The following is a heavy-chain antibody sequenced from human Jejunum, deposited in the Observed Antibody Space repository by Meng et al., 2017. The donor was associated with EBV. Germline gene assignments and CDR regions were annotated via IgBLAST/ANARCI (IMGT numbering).Heavy chain of an antibody. Sequence: QAHRQWRDPGLVKPSGTLSLPCAVPGGSIITDNWWSGVRQPPGKGLEFIGEIHHSGSTKYNPSLKSRVTISVDKSNNHFSLKLSSVTAADTAVYYCARDRGVEDYWGQGTLVTVSS. CDR3: ARDRGVEDY. D-gene: IGHD5-24*01. CDR1: GGSIITDNW. CDR2: IHHSGST. J-gene: IGHJ4*02. V-gene: IGHV4-4*02.